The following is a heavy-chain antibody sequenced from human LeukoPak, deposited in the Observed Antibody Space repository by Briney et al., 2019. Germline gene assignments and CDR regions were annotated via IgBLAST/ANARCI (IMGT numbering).Heavy chain of an antibody. CDR1: GYTFTSYD. CDR2: MNPNSGNT. Sequence: ASVKVSCKASGYTFTSYDINWLRQATGQGLEWMGWMNPNSGNTGYAQKFQGRVTMTRNASISTAHMELSSLRSEDTAVYYCARVERSGWYEYYFDYWGQGTLVTVSS. J-gene: IGHJ4*02. D-gene: IGHD6-19*01. V-gene: IGHV1-8*01. CDR3: ARVERSGWYEYYFDY.